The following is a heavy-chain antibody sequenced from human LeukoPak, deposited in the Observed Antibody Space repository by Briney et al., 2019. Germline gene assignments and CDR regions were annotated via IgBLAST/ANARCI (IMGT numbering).Heavy chain of an antibody. CDR3: ARDPVHYYDTSGYWSY. V-gene: IGHV1-3*01. CDR2: INAGNGNT. J-gene: IGHJ4*02. D-gene: IGHD3-22*01. Sequence: ASVKVSCKASGYTFTSYAMHWVRQAPGQRLEWMGWINAGNGNTKYSQKLQGRVTMTTDKSTGTAYMELRSLRSDDTAVYYCARDPVHYYDTSGYWSYWGQGTLVTVSS. CDR1: GYTFTSYA.